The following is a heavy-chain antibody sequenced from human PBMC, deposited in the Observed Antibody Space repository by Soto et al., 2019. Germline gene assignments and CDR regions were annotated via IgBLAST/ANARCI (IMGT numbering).Heavy chain of an antibody. J-gene: IGHJ4*02. CDR1: GFTFSSYD. V-gene: IGHV3-13*01. CDR3: ERANGGLYYFDY. Sequence: PGGSLRLSCAASGFTFSSYDMHWVRQATGKGLEWVSAIGTAGDTYYPGSVKGRFTISRENAKNSLYLQMNSLRAGDTAVYYCERANGGLYYFDYWGQGTLVTVSS. D-gene: IGHD4-17*01. CDR2: IGTAGDT.